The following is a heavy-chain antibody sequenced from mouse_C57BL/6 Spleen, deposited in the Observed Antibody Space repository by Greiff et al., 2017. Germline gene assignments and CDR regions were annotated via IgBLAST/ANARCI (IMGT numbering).Heavy chain of an antibody. CDR2: IDPSDGYT. CDR1: GYTFTSYW. D-gene: IGHD1-1*02. CDR3: ARVDSGGDY. V-gene: IGHV1-59*01. Sequence: QVQLQQPGAELVRPGTSVKLSCKASGYTFTSYWMHWVKQRPGQGLAWIGVIDPSDGYTTYNQKFKGKATLTVDTSSSTAYMQLNSLTSEDSAVYYCARVDSGGDYWGQGTTLTVSS. J-gene: IGHJ2*01.